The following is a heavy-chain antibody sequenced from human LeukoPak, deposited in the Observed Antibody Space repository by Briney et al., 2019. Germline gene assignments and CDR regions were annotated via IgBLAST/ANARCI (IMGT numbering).Heavy chain of an antibody. CDR2: ISAYNGNT. J-gene: IGHJ4*02. CDR1: GYTFTSYG. D-gene: IGHD3-10*01. Sequence: ASVKVSCKASGYTFTSYGISWVRQAPGQGLEWMGWISAYNGNTNYAQKLQGRVTMTTDTSTSTAYMELRSLRSDDTAVYYCARDFYAKTYYGSGSYSIDYWGQGTLVTVSS. CDR3: ARDFYAKTYYGSGSYSIDY. V-gene: IGHV1-18*01.